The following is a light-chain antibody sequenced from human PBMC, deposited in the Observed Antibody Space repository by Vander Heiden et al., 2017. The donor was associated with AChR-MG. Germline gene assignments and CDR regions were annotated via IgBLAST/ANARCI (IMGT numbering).Light chain of an antibody. Sequence: SYELTQPPSVSVSPGQTATLTCSGNKLGDKYACWYQQKPGQSPVLVIYQDTKRPSGIPERFSGSNSGNTATLTISGTQAMDEAYYYCQAWDRSTVIFGGGTKVTVL. V-gene: IGLV3-1*01. J-gene: IGLJ2*01. CDR2: QDT. CDR3: QAWDRSTVI. CDR1: KLGDKY.